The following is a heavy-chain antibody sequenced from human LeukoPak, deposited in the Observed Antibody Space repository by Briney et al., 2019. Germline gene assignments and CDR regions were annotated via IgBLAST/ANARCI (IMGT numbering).Heavy chain of an antibody. CDR2: IKQDGSEK. Sequence: PGGSLRLSCSASGFTVSSKYMSWVRQAPGKGLEWVANIKQDGSEKYYVDSVKGRFTISRDNAKNSLYLQMNSLRAEDTAVYYCARDYSYVTIPAIWGQGTLVTVSS. CDR1: GFTVSSKY. V-gene: IGHV3-7*01. J-gene: IGHJ4*02. D-gene: IGHD2-2*01. CDR3: ARDYSYVTIPAI.